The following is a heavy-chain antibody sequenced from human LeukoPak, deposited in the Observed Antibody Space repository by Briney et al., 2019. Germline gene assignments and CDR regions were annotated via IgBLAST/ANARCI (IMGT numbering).Heavy chain of an antibody. CDR3: ARDQRPGWGEYFQH. CDR1: GFILSSDE. D-gene: IGHD3-16*01. Sequence: PGGSLRLSCAASGFILSSDEMNWVRQAPGKGLEWVSYISGSGHTIYYADSVKGRFTFSRDNAKNSLHLQMNSLRVEDTAVYYCARDQRPGWGEYFQHWGQGTLVTVSS. J-gene: IGHJ1*01. CDR2: ISGSGHTI. V-gene: IGHV3-48*03.